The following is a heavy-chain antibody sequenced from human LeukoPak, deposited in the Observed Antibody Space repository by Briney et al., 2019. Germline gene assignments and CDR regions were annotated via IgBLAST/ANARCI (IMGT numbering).Heavy chain of an antibody. V-gene: IGHV1-18*01. CDR3: ARDPTSYYDFWSTYYTGNWFDP. Sequence: ASVKVSCKASGYTFTSYGISWVRRAPGQGLEWMGWISAYNGNTNYAQKLQGRVTMTTDTSTSTAYMELSRLRSDDTAVYYCARDPTSYYDFWSTYYTGNWFDPWGQGTLVTVSS. D-gene: IGHD3-3*01. CDR2: ISAYNGNT. J-gene: IGHJ5*02. CDR1: GYTFTSYG.